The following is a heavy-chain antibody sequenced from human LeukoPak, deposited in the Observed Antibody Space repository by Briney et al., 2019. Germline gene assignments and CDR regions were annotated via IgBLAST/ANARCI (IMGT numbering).Heavy chain of an antibody. Sequence: GGSLRLSCAASGFTFDDYAMHWVRQAPGKGLEWVSGISWNSGSIGYADSVKGRFTISRDNAKNSLYLQMNSLRAEDTALYYCAKDRSSSVYCHYMDVWGKGTTVTVSS. CDR2: ISWNSGSI. J-gene: IGHJ6*03. CDR3: AKDRSSSVYCHYMDV. D-gene: IGHD6-6*01. CDR1: GFTFDDYA. V-gene: IGHV3-9*01.